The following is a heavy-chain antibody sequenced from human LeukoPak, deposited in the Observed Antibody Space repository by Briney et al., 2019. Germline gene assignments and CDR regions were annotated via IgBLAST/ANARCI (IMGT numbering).Heavy chain of an antibody. J-gene: IGHJ4*02. CDR3: AKRLLPGHYFDY. CDR2: ISGSGGST. V-gene: IGHV3-23*01. CDR1: GFTFSSYA. D-gene: IGHD6-25*01. Sequence: GGSLRLSCAASGFTFSSYAMSWVRQAPGKGLEWVSAISGSGGSTYYADSVKGRFTITRDNSKNTLYLQMNSLRAEDTAVYYCAKRLLPGHYFDYWGQGTLVTVSS.